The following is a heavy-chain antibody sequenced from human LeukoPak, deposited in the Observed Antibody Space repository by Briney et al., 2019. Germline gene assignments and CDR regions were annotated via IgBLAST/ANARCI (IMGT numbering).Heavy chain of an antibody. Sequence: ASVKVSCKASGYTFNGHYMHWVRQAPGQGLEWMGWINPNSGGTNYAQKFQGRVTMTRDTSISTAYMELSRLRSDDTAVYYCARVGYSGYDYLPDYYYYYMDVWGKGTTVTISS. CDR2: INPNSGGT. V-gene: IGHV1-2*02. CDR3: ARVGYSGYDYLPDYYYYYMDV. D-gene: IGHD5-12*01. CDR1: GYTFNGHY. J-gene: IGHJ6*03.